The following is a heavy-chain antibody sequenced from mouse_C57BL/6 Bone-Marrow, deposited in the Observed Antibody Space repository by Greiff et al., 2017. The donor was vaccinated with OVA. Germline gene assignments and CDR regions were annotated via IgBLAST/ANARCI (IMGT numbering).Heavy chain of an antibody. CDR1: GFTFSSYA. V-gene: IGHV5-4*01. Sequence: EVKLMESGGGLVKPGGSLKLSCAASGFTFSSYAMSWVRQTPEQRLEWVATISDGGSYTYYPDNVKGRFTISRDNAKNNLYLQMSHLKSEDTAMYYCAREIGLRYPPAYWGQGTLVTVSA. CDR3: AREIGLRYPPAY. CDR2: ISDGGSYT. D-gene: IGHD1-1*01. J-gene: IGHJ3*01.